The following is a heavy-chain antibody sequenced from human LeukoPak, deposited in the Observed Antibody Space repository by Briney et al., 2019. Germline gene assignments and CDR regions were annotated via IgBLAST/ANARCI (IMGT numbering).Heavy chain of an antibody. D-gene: IGHD2-15*01. CDR2: IYSSGNT. Sequence: SETLSLTCTVSGGSITSYFWSWVRQPPGMGLEWIAYIYSSGNTRYNPSLKSRVTISVDTSKNQFSLKLSSVTAADTAVYYCARHEVGYCDGGHCPYYFDYWGRGTLVTVSS. J-gene: IGHJ4*02. V-gene: IGHV4-59*08. CDR3: ARHEVGYCDGGHCPYYFDY. CDR1: GGSITSYF.